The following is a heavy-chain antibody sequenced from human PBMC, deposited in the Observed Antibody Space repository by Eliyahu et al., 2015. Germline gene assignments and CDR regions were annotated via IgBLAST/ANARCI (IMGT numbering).Heavy chain of an antibody. CDR2: ISGSGDST. CDR1: GFTFNNYA. V-gene: IGHV3-23*01. Sequence: EVQLLESGGGLVQPGGSLRLSCAASGFTFNNYAXSWVRQAPGKGLEWVSGISGSGDSTYYADSVKGRFTISRDNSKNFLYLQMDSLRAEDTALYYCAKHKALTAGSFDHWGQGTLVTVSS. J-gene: IGHJ4*02. CDR3: AKHKALTAGSFDH.